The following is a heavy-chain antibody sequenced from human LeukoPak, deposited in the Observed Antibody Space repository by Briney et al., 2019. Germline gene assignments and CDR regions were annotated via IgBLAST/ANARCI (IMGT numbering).Heavy chain of an antibody. CDR2: LSSDGTDR. CDR1: GFTLSDYW. J-gene: IGHJ4*02. CDR3: AREGTASIDY. D-gene: IGHD3-10*01. Sequence: PGGSLRLSCAASGFTLSDYWMYWVRQAPGKGLVCVSRLSSDGTDRRYADSVKGRFTISRDSAKNTMYLQMNSLRAEDTAVYYCAREGTASIDYWGQGTLVTVSS. V-gene: IGHV3-74*01.